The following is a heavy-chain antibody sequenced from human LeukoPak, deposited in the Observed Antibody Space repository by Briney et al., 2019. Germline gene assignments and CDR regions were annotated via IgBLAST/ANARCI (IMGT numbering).Heavy chain of an antibody. Sequence: SETLSLACTVSGASISSGGYFWSWIRQYPVKGLEWIGYIYYSGSTYYNPSLNSRVTISVDTSKNQFSLKVSSVTAADTAVYYCARDRASAGQSVIHYWGQGTLVTVSS. CDR1: GASISSGGYF. J-gene: IGHJ4*02. CDR3: ARDRASAGQSVIHY. V-gene: IGHV4-31*03. CDR2: IYYSGST. D-gene: IGHD2/OR15-2a*01.